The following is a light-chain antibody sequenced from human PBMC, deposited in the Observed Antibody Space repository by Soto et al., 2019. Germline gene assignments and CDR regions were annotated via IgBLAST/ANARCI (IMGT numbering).Light chain of an antibody. CDR3: QTWGTGIQV. V-gene: IGLV4-69*02. CDR1: SGHSNYA. J-gene: IGLJ3*02. Sequence: QLVLTQSTSASASLGASVNLTCTLSSGHSNYAIAWHQQQPEKGPRYFMNVNSDGSHTKGDGIPDRFSGSSSGADRYLTISSLQSEDEADYYCQTWGTGIQVFGGGTKLTVL. CDR2: VNSDGSH.